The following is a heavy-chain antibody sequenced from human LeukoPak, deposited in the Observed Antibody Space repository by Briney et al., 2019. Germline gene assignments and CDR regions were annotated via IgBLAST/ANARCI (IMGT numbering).Heavy chain of an antibody. Sequence: GESLKISCQGSGYRFTTSWIGWVRQMPGKGLEFMGMIYPGDSDAKYSPSFQGQVTISADKSIKTAYLQWSSLKASDTAMYYCARQGGPAAIRDAFDIWGQGTMVTVSS. CDR1: GYRFTTSW. D-gene: IGHD2-2*02. J-gene: IGHJ3*02. V-gene: IGHV5-51*01. CDR3: ARQGGPAAIRDAFDI. CDR2: IYPGDSDA.